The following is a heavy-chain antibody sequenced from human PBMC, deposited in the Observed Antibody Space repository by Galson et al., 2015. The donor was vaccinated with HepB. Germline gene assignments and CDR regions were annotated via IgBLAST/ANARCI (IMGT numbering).Heavy chain of an antibody. V-gene: IGHV3-74*01. D-gene: IGHD2-15*01. J-gene: IGHJ6*03. CDR1: GFTFSSYW. Sequence: SLRLSCAASGFTFSSYWMHWVRQAPGKGLVWVSRINSDGSSTSYADSVKGRFTISRDNAKNTLYLQMNSLRAEDTAVYYCARAVRYSDMDVWGKGTTVTVSS. CDR3: ARAVRYSDMDV. CDR2: INSDGSST.